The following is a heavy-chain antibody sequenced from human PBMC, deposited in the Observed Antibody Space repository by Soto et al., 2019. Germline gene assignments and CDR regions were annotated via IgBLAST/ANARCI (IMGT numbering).Heavy chain of an antibody. CDR1: GYTFTSYG. D-gene: IGHD3-22*01. V-gene: IGHV1-18*01. Sequence: QVQLVQSGAEVKKPGASVKVSCKASGYTFTSYGISWVRQAPGQGLEWMGWISAYNGKTKNAQKLKGRVTMTTDTSASIAYMELRSLRSDDTAVYYCARDLGTKIVDYWGQGTLVTVSS. CDR3: ARDLGTKIVDY. CDR2: ISAYNGKT. J-gene: IGHJ4*02.